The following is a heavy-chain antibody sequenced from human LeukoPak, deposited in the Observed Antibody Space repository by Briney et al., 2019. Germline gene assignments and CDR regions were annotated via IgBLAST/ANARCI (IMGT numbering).Heavy chain of an antibody. CDR1: GDSVSRNSAA. D-gene: IGHD2-15*01. CDR3: VGCSGGSCHSGAFEI. J-gene: IGHJ3*02. Sequence: SQTLSLTCAISGDSVSRNSAAWNWIRQSPSRGLEWLARASYRSKWYYDYAVSVKSRMSINTDTSKNQFTLQLNSVIPEDTAVYYCVGCSGGSCHSGAFEIWGRGTMVTVSS. V-gene: IGHV6-1*01. CDR2: ASYRSKWYY.